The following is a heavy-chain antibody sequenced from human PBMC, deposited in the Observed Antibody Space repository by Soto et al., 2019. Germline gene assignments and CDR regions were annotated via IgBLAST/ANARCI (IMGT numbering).Heavy chain of an antibody. D-gene: IGHD5-18*01. CDR3: VKERYAQLWLEDYGMDV. Sequence: QVQLVESGGGVVQPGRSLRLSCAASGFTFSSYGIHWVRQAPGKGLEWVALISYDGTDKYYADSVKGRFTISRDNSKNTLYLQMSSLGPDDTAFYYCVKERYAQLWLEDYGMDVWGQGTTVTV. V-gene: IGHV3-30*18. CDR1: GFTFSSYG. CDR2: ISYDGTDK. J-gene: IGHJ6*02.